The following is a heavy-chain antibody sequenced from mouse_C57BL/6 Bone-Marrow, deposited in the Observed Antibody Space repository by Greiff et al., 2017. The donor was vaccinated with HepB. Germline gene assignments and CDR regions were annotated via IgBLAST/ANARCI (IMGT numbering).Heavy chain of an antibody. V-gene: IGHV1-22*01. CDR1: GYTFTDYN. J-gene: IGHJ3*01. CDR2: INPNNGGT. CDR3: ARKDYGSSTWFAY. D-gene: IGHD1-1*01. Sequence: EVQGVESGPELVKPGASVKMSCKASGYTFTDYNMHWVKQSHGKSLEWIGYINPNNGGTSYNQKFKGKATLTVNKSSSTAYMELRSLTSEDSAVYYCARKDYGSSTWFAYWGQGTLVTVSA.